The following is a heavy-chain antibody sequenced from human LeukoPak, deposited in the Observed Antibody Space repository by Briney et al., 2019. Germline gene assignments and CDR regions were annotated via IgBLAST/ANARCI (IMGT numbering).Heavy chain of an antibody. CDR2: ISSPSSYI. CDR1: GFTFSSYS. CDR3: ARVPHYSSSWYFDY. J-gene: IGHJ4*02. Sequence: GGSLRLSCAASGFTFSSYSLNWVRQAPGKGLEWVSSISSPSSYIYFADSVKGRFTISRDNAKNSLYLQMNSLRAGDTAVYYCARVPHYSSSWYFDYWGQGTLVTVSS. V-gene: IGHV3-21*01. D-gene: IGHD6-13*01.